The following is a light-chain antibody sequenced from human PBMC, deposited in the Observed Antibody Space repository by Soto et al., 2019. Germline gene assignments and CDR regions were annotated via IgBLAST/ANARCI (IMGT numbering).Light chain of an antibody. CDR1: QSVSTS. V-gene: IGKV3-11*01. CDR3: QVRDVWPS. J-gene: IGKJ1*01. Sequence: IVLTQSPVTLALSPGERAVLSCRAGQSVSTSLAWYQHKPGQAPRLFIYDASKRAPGIPARFSGSGSGTDFTLTISSLEPEDFAVYYCQVRDVWPSFGQGTKVDIK. CDR2: DAS.